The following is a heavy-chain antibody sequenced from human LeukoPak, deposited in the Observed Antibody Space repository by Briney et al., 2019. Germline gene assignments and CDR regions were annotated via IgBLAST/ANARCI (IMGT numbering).Heavy chain of an antibody. Sequence: GGSLRLSCAASGFTFSSYWMHWVRQAPGKGLECVSAISGDGVSPYYADSVRGRFTISRDNSKNTLYLQMNSLRAEDTAVYYCARLRWYGEWYFDLWGRGTLVTVSS. D-gene: IGHD4-23*01. V-gene: IGHV3-23*01. CDR3: ARLRWYGEWYFDL. CDR2: ISGDGVSP. J-gene: IGHJ2*01. CDR1: GFTFSSYW.